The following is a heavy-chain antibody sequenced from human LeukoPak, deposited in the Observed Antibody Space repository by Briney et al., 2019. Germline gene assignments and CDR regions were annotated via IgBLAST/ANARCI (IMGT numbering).Heavy chain of an antibody. D-gene: IGHD4-23*01. Sequence: GASVKVSCTASGYTFTGYGITWVRQAPGQGLEWMGWISGNNGKTNYAQNLQGRVTMTTDTSTSTAYMELRSLRSDDTAVYYCARGGNPNAFDIWGQGTMVTVSS. CDR3: ARGGNPNAFDI. J-gene: IGHJ3*02. CDR1: GYTFTGYG. CDR2: ISGNNGKT. V-gene: IGHV1-18*01.